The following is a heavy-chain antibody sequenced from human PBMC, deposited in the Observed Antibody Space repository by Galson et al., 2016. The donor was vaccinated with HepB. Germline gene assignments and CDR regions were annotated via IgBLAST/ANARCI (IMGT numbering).Heavy chain of an antibody. CDR1: GFTLTNYA. CDR3: VKVHDITLNHLLGALDV. V-gene: IGHV3-23*01. CDR2: INGGGGST. D-gene: IGHD1-20*01. J-gene: IGHJ4*02. Sequence: SLRLSCAASGFTLTNYAMSWVRQTPGKGLEWVSGINGGGGSTYVANSVKGRFTISRDISKSALYLQMNSLRGEDAGVYYCVKVHDITLNHLLGALDVWGRGTLVTVSS.